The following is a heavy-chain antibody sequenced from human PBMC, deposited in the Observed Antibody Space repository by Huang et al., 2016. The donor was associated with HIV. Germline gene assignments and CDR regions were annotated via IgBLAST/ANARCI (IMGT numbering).Heavy chain of an antibody. CDR1: EYTVTELS. CDR2: FAPEIGET. Sequence: QVQLVQSRAAVKKPGASVKVSCKVSEYTVTELSIHWVRQPPGKGLEWMGSFAPEIGETIYAQKFQGRVTMTEDTSTATAFMELSGLRPEDTAVYYCATGFDVFFDFWGQGTLVTVSS. V-gene: IGHV1-24*01. CDR3: ATGFDVFFDF. J-gene: IGHJ4*02. D-gene: IGHD3-9*01.